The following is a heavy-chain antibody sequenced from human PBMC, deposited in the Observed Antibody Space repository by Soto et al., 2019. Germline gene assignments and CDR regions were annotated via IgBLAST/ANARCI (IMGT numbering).Heavy chain of an antibody. CDR2: ISAYNGNT. D-gene: IGHD2-21*02. CDR3: ASGYCGGDCYSGGYYGMNV. V-gene: IGHV1-18*04. J-gene: IGHJ6*02. Sequence: GASVKVSCKASGYTFTSYGISWGRQAPGQGLEWMGWISAYNGNTNYAQKLQGRVTMTTDTSTSTAYMELRSLRSDDTAVYYCASGYCGGDCYSGGYYGMNVWGQGTTVTVSS. CDR1: GYTFTSYG.